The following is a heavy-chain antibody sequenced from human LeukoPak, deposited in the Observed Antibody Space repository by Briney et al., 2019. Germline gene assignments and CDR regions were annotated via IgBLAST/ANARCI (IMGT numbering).Heavy chain of an antibody. CDR1: GFTFSTYT. D-gene: IGHD3-22*01. CDR2: ISGSGGNT. J-gene: IGHJ4*02. Sequence: HPGGSLRLSCAASGFTFSTYTMSWVRQTPGKGLEWVSAISGSGGNTYYADSVKGRFTISRDNSKNKLYLQMNSLRAEDTALYYCAKDQGFYYDRSGYLGFDYWGQRALVTVSS. V-gene: IGHV3-23*01. CDR3: AKDQGFYYDRSGYLGFDY.